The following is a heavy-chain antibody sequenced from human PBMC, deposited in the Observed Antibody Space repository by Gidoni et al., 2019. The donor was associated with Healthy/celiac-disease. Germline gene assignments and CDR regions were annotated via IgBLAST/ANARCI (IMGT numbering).Heavy chain of an antibody. CDR2: IWYDGSNK. D-gene: IGHD3-22*01. CDR1: GFTFSSYG. Sequence: QVQLVESGGGVVQPGRSLRLSCAASGFTFSSYGMHWVRQAPGKGLEWVAVIWYDGSNKYYADSVKGRFTISRDNSKNTLYLQMNSLRAEDTAVYYCARDLYYYDSSGYYYFYGMDVWGQGTTVTVSS. V-gene: IGHV3-33*01. CDR3: ARDLYYYDSSGYYYFYGMDV. J-gene: IGHJ6*02.